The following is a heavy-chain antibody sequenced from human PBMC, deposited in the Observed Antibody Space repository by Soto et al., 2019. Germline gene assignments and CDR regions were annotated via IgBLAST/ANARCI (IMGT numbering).Heavy chain of an antibody. V-gene: IGHV1-18*04. D-gene: IGHD3-3*01. J-gene: IGHJ4*02. Sequence: QVQLVQSGAEVRKPGASVKVSCKASGYSCTDYGVIWVRQAPGQGLELMGWISAHNGNTHYAQDLQGRVTLTTDSSTITAYMELRSLSSDDTAVYYCARSLNWLFDYWGQGTLVTVSS. CDR3: ARSLNWLFDY. CDR2: ISAHNGNT. CDR1: GYSCTDYG.